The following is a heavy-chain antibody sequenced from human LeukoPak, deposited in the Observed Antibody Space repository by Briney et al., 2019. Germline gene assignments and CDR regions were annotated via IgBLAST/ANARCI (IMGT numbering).Heavy chain of an antibody. CDR2: IYTSGST. Sequence: SETLSLTCTVSGGSISSYYWSWIRQPAGKGLEWIGRIYTSGSTNYNPSLKSRVTMSVDTSKNQFSLKLSSVTAADTAVYYCAMGYCSSTSCRTNWFDPWGQGTLVTVSS. J-gene: IGHJ5*02. CDR1: GGSISSYY. CDR3: AMGYCSSTSCRTNWFDP. D-gene: IGHD2-2*01. V-gene: IGHV4-4*07.